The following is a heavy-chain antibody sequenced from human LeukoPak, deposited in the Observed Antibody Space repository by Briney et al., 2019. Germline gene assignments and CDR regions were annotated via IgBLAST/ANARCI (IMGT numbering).Heavy chain of an antibody. CDR3: ATDRRYYDSSGYYSYYFDF. Sequence: GASVKVSCKVSGYTLTQLSMHWVRQAPGKGIEWMGGFDAEDGETNYAQKVKGRVTMTTHTSTDTAYMELLSLRSEDTAVYYCATDRRYYDSSGYYSYYFDFWGQGTLVTVSS. CDR2: FDAEDGET. CDR1: GYTLTQLS. D-gene: IGHD3-22*01. J-gene: IGHJ4*02. V-gene: IGHV1-24*01.